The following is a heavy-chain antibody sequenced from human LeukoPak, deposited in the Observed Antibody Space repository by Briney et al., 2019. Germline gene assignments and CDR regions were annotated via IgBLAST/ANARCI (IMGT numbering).Heavy chain of an antibody. CDR1: GGSISRSNW. D-gene: IGHD3-10*01. CDR2: IFPSGPT. Sequence: SETLSLTCAVSGGSISRSNWWSWVRQPPGKGLEWIGEIFPSGPTNYNPSLRSRVTLSVDTSKNQFSLKLSSVTAADTAVYYCARGPYYGSGSYWFDYWGQGTLVTVSS. V-gene: IGHV4-4*02. CDR3: ARGPYYGSGSYWFDY. J-gene: IGHJ4*02.